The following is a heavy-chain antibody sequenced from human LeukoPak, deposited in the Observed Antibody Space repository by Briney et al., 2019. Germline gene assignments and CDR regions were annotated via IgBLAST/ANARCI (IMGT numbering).Heavy chain of an antibody. CDR2: ISAYNGNT. V-gene: IGHV1-18*04. D-gene: IGHD3-9*01. Sequence: ASVKVSCMASGYTFTSYGISWVRQAPGQGLEWMGWISAYNGNTNYAQKLQGRVTMTTDTSTSTAYMELRSLRSDDTAVYYCARRTYYDILTGYPDYWGQGTLVTVSS. CDR1: GYTFTSYG. CDR3: ARRTYYDILTGYPDY. J-gene: IGHJ4*02.